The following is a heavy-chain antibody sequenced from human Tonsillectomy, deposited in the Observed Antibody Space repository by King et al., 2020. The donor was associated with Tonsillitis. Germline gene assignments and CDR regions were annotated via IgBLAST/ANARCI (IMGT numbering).Heavy chain of an antibody. D-gene: IGHD4-11*01. CDR3: ARDPGVTTNNWFDP. CDR2: ISGYNGNT. V-gene: IGHV1-18*01. Sequence: VQLVQSGAEVKKPGASVKVSCKASGYSFTSYAISWVRQAPGQGLEWMAWISGYNGNTNFAQRFQGRVTLTTDTSTSTAYMELRSLRSDDTAVYFCARDPGVTTNNWFDPRGQGTLVTVSS. CDR1: GYSFTSYA. J-gene: IGHJ5*02.